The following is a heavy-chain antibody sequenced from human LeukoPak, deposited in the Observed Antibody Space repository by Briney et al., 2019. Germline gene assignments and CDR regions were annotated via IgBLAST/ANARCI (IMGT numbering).Heavy chain of an antibody. CDR1: GFTVSSNF. J-gene: IGHJ3*02. Sequence: GGSLRLSCAASGFTVSSNFMSWVRQAPGKGLEWVSVIYSGGSTYYADSVKGRFTISRDNSKNTLYLQINSLRVEDTAVYYCARGMDGYGPDAFDIWGQGTMVTVSS. V-gene: IGHV3-66*01. CDR2: IYSGGST. CDR3: ARGMDGYGPDAFDI. D-gene: IGHD5-24*01.